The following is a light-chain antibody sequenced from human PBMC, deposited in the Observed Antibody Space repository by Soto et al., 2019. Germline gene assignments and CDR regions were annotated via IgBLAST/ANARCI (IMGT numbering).Light chain of an antibody. V-gene: IGLV2-8*01. CDR2: EVS. J-gene: IGLJ2*01. CDR3: SSYAGSNIVV. CDR1: SSDVGGYNY. Sequence: QSALTQPPSASGSPGQSVTISCTGTSSDVGGYNYVSWYQQHPGKAPTLMIYEVSKRPSGVPDRFSGSKSGNTASLTVSGLQAEDVADYYCSSYAGSNIVVFGGGTKLTVL.